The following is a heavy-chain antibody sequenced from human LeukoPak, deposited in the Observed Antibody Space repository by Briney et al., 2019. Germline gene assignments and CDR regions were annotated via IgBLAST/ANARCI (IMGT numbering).Heavy chain of an antibody. CDR1: GGSLSSGSYY. CDR2: IYTSGST. Sequence: PSQTLSLTCTVSGGSLSSGSYYWSWIRQPAGKGLEWIGRIYTSGSTNYNPSLKSRVTISVDTSKNQFSLKLSSVTAADTAVYYCARVSDYGDYSFDYWGQGTLVIVSS. D-gene: IGHD4-17*01. CDR3: ARVSDYGDYSFDY. J-gene: IGHJ4*02. V-gene: IGHV4-61*02.